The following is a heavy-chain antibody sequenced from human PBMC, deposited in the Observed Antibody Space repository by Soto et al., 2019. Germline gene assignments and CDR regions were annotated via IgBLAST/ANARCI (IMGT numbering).Heavy chain of an antibody. CDR1: GFTFSSYA. CDR2: ISYDGSNK. J-gene: IGHJ6*02. D-gene: IGHD2-15*01. CDR3: ARELVVVAANGEYYYGMDV. Sequence: VGSLRLSCAASGFTFSSYAMHWVRQAPGKGLEWVAVISYDGSNKYYADSVKGRFTISRDNSKNTLYLQMNSLRAEDTAVYYCARELVVVAANGEYYYGMDVWGQGTTVT. V-gene: IGHV3-30-3*01.